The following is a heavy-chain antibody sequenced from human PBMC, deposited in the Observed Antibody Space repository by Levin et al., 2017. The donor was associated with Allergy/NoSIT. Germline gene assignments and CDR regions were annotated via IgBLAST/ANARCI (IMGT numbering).Heavy chain of an antibody. CDR1: GFTVTSNY. Sequence: GESLKISCAASGFTVTSNYVTWVRQAPGKGLEWVSVIYSGGSTYYADSVKGRFTISRDNSKNTVYLQMNSLRAEDTAVYYCARDDRENLTSWYRTNYYYYGMDVWGQGTTVTVSS. CDR3: ARDDRENLTSWYRTNYYYYGMDV. J-gene: IGHJ6*02. CDR2: IYSGGST. D-gene: IGHD6-13*01. V-gene: IGHV3-66*01.